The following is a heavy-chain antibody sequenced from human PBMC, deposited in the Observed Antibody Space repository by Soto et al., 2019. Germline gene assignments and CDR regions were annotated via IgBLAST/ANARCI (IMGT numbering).Heavy chain of an antibody. Sequence: TSETLSLTCTVSGGSISSSSYYWGWIRQPPGKGLEWIGSIYYSGSTYYNPSLKSRVTISVDTSKNQFSLKLSSVTAADTAVYYCAGQARYYYMDVWGKGTTVTVSS. V-gene: IGHV4-39*01. CDR1: GGSISSSSYY. D-gene: IGHD5-12*01. CDR2: IYYSGST. J-gene: IGHJ6*03. CDR3: AGQARYYYMDV.